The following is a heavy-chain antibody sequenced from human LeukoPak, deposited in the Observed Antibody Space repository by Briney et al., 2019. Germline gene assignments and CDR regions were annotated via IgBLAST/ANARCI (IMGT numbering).Heavy chain of an antibody. D-gene: IGHD3-3*01. CDR2: IYYSGST. J-gene: IGHJ5*02. V-gene: IGHV4-59*01. CDR3: ARSNRYYDFWSGSGPSWFDP. Sequence: SETLSLTCTVSGGSISSYYWSWIRQPPGKGLEWIGYIYYSGSTNYNPSLKSRVTISVDTSKNQFSLKLSSVTAADTAVYYCARSNRYYDFWSGSGPSWFDPWGQGTLVTVSS. CDR1: GGSISSYY.